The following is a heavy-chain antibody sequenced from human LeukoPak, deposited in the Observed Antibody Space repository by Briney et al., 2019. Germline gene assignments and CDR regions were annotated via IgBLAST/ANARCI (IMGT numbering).Heavy chain of an antibody. J-gene: IGHJ5*02. CDR3: VRGVGVSRFNYLDP. Sequence: GRSLTLSCAASGFTFSSFGMHWGRQAPGKGLEWVAVIWYDASNKYYADSVKGRFTISRDNSKNTLYLHMNSLRDDDTAVYYCVRGVGVSRFNYLDPWGQGTLVTVSS. CDR1: GFTFSSFG. D-gene: IGHD1-7*01. CDR2: IWYDASNK. V-gene: IGHV3-33*01.